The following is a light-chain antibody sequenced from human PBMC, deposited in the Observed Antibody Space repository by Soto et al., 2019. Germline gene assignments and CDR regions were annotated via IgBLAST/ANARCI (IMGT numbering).Light chain of an antibody. J-gene: IGKJ4*01. Sequence: ELVLTQSPGTLSLSPGERATLYCRASQRVSSSYLAWYQQKPCQAPWLLIYCASSRATGIPDRFSGSGSGTDFTLTIRTLEPADFAVYSCQQYGSQPLSSGVGTTVDI. CDR3: QQYGSQPLS. V-gene: IGKV3-20*01. CDR2: CAS. CDR1: QRVSSSY.